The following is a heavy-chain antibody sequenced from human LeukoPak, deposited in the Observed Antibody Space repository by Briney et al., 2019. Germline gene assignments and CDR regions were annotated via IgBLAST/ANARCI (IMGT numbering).Heavy chain of an antibody. CDR1: RFTFRTPT. CDR3: VRQSTGLDY. J-gene: IGHJ4*02. V-gene: IGHV3-30*04. Sequence: PGRSLRLSSAPSRFTFRTPTMHWVRQAPGKGLEWVAVIESDGRNKYYAESVRGRFTISRDNSNNTLYLQLDSLRSEYTAVYYCVRQSTGLDYWGQGTLVTVSS. D-gene: IGHD5/OR15-5a*01. CDR2: IESDGRNK.